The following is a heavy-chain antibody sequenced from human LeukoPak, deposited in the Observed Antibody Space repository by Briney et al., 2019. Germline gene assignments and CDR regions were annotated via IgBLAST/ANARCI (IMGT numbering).Heavy chain of an antibody. V-gene: IGHV5-51*01. J-gene: IGHJ4*02. CDR2: IYPGDSDT. CDR1: GYSFTSYW. D-gene: IGHD3-16*02. CDR3: ARSATFGGIISYFDY. Sequence: GESLKISCKGSGYSFTSYWIGWVRQMPGKGLEWMGIIYPGDSDTRYSPSSQGQVTISADKSISTAYLQWSSLEASDTAMYYCARSATFGGIISYFDYWGQGTLVTVSS.